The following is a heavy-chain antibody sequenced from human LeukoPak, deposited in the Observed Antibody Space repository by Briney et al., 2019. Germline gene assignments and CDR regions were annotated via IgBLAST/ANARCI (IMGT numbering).Heavy chain of an antibody. D-gene: IGHD3-9*01. CDR3: MSRYFDWYDAFDI. CDR1: GFTFSSYG. Sequence: GAPRLSRSAPGFTFSSYGMHWGRPAPGQGVGWVAVISYDGSNKYYADSVKGRFTISRDNSKNTLYLQMNSLRAEDTAVYYCMSRYFDWYDAFDIWGQGTMVTVSS. CDR2: ISYDGSNK. J-gene: IGHJ3*02. V-gene: IGHV3-30*03.